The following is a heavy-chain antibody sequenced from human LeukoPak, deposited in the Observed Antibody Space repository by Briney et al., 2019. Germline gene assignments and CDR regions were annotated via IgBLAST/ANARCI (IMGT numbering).Heavy chain of an antibody. J-gene: IGHJ4*02. Sequence: SVKVSCKASGGTFSSYATSWVRQAPGQGLEWMGGIIPIFGTANYAQKFQGRVTITTDESTSTAYMELSSLRSEDTAVYYCASGSYVWGSYRYTGPFDYWGQGTLVTVSS. CDR1: GGTFSSYA. CDR2: IIPIFGTA. V-gene: IGHV1-69*05. D-gene: IGHD3-16*02. CDR3: ASGSYVWGSYRYTGPFDY.